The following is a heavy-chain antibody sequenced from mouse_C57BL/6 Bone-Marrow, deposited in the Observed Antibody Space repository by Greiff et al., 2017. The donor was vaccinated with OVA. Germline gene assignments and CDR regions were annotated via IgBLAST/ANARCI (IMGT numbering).Heavy chain of an antibody. Sequence: VKLQESDAELVKPGASVKISCKVSGYTFPDHTIHWMKQRPEQGLEWIGYIYPRDGSTKYNEKFKGKATLTADKSSSTAYMQLNSLTSEDSAVYFCARGAMVTTGFAYWGQGTLVTVSA. J-gene: IGHJ3*01. CDR1: GYTFPDHT. D-gene: IGHD2-2*01. V-gene: IGHV1-78*01. CDR3: ARGAMVTTGFAY. CDR2: IYPRDGST.